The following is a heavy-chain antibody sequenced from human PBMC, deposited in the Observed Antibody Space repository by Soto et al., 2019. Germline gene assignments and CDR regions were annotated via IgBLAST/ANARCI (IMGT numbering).Heavy chain of an antibody. V-gene: IGHV1-8*01. CDR2: MNPGSSDT. J-gene: IGHJ5*02. CDR3: ARMETFGSLNWFDP. CDR1: AYAFINND. Sequence: ASVKVSFKAFAYAFINNDSSWVRRATGQGLEWMGWMNPGSSDTGYAQKFQGRVTMTRDISIATAYMELSSLRSDDTAIYYCARMETFGSLNWFDPWGQGTMVTVSS. D-gene: IGHD3-16*01.